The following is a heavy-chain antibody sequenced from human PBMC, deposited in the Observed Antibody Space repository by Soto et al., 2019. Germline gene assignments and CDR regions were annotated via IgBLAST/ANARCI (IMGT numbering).Heavy chain of an antibody. Sequence: LRLSCEASGFSFSTVGMHWVRQAPGKGLEWVVLISHDGNRQFYAESVKGRFTVSRDNSRDTVSLEMNGLRPEDTAIYYCARECVDTVTSITIPFDYWGQGALVTVSS. CDR1: GFSFSTVG. CDR3: ARECVDTVTSITIPFDY. J-gene: IGHJ4*02. V-gene: IGHV3-30*03. D-gene: IGHD5-12*01. CDR2: ISHDGNRQ.